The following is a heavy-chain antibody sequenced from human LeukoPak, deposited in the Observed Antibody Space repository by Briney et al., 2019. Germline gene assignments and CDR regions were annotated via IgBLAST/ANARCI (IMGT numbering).Heavy chain of an antibody. V-gene: IGHV4-39*01. Sequence: SETLSLTCTVSGGSISSSSYYWGWIRQPPGKGLEWIGSIYYSGTTYYNPSLKSRVTISVDTSKNQFSLKLTSVTAADTAVYYCARHYCFDSGGYYPEYVQHWGQGTLVTVSS. D-gene: IGHD3-22*01. CDR1: GGSISSSSYY. CDR2: IYYSGTT. CDR3: ARHYCFDSGGYYPEYVQH. J-gene: IGHJ1*01.